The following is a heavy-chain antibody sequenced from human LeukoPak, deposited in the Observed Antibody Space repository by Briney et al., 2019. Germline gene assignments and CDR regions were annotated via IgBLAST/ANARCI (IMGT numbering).Heavy chain of an antibody. D-gene: IGHD3-10*01. CDR1: GYTFTSYG. CDR2: ISTYNGNT. Sequence: ASVKVSCKASGYTFTSYGISWVRQAPGQGLEWMGWISTYNGNTNYAQKLQGRVTMTTDTSTSTAYMELRSLRSDDTAVYYCARAPYGSGSYYPRGDYWGQGTLATVSS. V-gene: IGHV1-18*01. J-gene: IGHJ4*02. CDR3: ARAPYGSGSYYPRGDY.